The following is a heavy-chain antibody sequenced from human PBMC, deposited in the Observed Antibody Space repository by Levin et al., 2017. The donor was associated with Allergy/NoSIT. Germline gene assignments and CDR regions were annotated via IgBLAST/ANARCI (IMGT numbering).Heavy chain of an antibody. CDR2: MTGSGTTT. J-gene: IGHJ4*02. CDR3: AKLQGNGLGY. Sequence: GESLKISCAASGFTFSSYAMSWVRQAPGKGLEWVSAMTGSGTTTYYADFVKGRFTISRDNSKNTLYLQMNSLRAEDTAVYYCAKLQGNGLGYWGQGTLVTVSS. D-gene: IGHD4-11*01. V-gene: IGHV3-23*01. CDR1: GFTFSSYA.